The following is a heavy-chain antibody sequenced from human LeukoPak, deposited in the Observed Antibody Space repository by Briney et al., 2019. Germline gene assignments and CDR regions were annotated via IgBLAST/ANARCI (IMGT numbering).Heavy chain of an antibody. CDR3: ARPSEVRGEAWFDP. J-gene: IGHJ5*02. CDR2: INPNSGGT. V-gene: IGHV1-2*02. D-gene: IGHD3-10*01. Sequence: ASVKVSCKASGYTFTGYYMHWVRQAPGQGLEWMGWINPNSGGTNYAQRFQGRVTMTRDTSISTAYMELSRLRSDDTAVYYCARPSEVRGEAWFDPWGQGTLVTVSS. CDR1: GYTFTGYY.